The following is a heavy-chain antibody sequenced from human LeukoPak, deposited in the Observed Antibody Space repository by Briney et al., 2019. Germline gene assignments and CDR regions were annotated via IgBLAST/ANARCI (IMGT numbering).Heavy chain of an antibody. CDR1: GFTFSSYG. D-gene: IGHD2-21*02. J-gene: IGHJ6*02. CDR2: IWYDRSNK. V-gene: IGHV3-33*08. CDR3: ARAMTATSYYYYGMDV. Sequence: PGGSLRLSCAASGFTFSSYGMHWVRQAPGKGLEWVAVIWYDRSNKYYADSVKGRFTISRDNSKNTLYLQMNSLRAEDTAVYYCARAMTATSYYYYGMDVWGQGTTVTVSS.